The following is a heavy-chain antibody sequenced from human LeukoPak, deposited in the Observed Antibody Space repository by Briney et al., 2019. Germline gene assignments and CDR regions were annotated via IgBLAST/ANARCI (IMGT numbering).Heavy chain of an antibody. V-gene: IGHV3-30*18. CDR1: GFTFSTYG. CDR2: ISFDGIYK. J-gene: IGHJ4*02. CDR3: AKDLGSGYYYNSDY. D-gene: IGHD3-22*01. Sequence: GTSLRLSCAASGFTFSTYGMHWVRHAPGKGLERVAVISFDGIYKFYSDSVKGRFSISRDNSNNTLSLQMNSLRADDTAVYYCAKDLGSGYYYNSDYSGQGTLVSVSS.